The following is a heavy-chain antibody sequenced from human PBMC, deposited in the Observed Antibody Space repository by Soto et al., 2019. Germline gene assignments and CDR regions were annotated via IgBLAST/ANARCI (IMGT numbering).Heavy chain of an antibody. CDR1: GYTFTSSG. D-gene: IGHD3-22*01. J-gene: IGHJ6*02. V-gene: IGHV1-3*01. CDR3: ARDPNDSSAYYHHYYYGMDV. Sequence: ASVKVSCKASGYTFTSSGIHWVRQAPGQRLEWTGWINAGNGNTKYSEKFQGRVTITRDTSASTAYLELSSLRSEDTAVYYCARDPNDSSAYYHHYYYGMDVWGQGTTVIVSS. CDR2: INAGNGNT.